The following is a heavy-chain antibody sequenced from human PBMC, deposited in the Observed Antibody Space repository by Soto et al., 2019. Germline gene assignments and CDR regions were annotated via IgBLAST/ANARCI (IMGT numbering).Heavy chain of an antibody. CDR3: AKDKPGTTSFDD. CDR1: AFTISRYA. J-gene: IGHJ4*02. CDR2: ISDSGDTT. V-gene: IGHV3-23*01. Sequence: EVQLLGSGGGLVQPGGSLRLSCEASAFTISRYAMSWVRQAPGKGLEWVSAISDSGDTTHYADSVKGRFTISRDTSKSMLYLQMNTLRAEDTAVYYCAKDKPGTTSFDDWGQGTLVIVSS. D-gene: IGHD1-1*01.